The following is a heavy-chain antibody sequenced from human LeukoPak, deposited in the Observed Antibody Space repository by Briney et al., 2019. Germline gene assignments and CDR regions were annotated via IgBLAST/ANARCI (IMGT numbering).Heavy chain of an antibody. V-gene: IGHV4-34*01. CDR3: ARDFGSYYYYYMDV. D-gene: IGHD3-10*01. J-gene: IGHJ6*03. CDR2: INHSGST. CDR1: GGSFSGYY. Sequence: SETLSLTCAVYGGSFSGYYWSWIRRPPGKGLEWIGEINHSGSTNYNPSLKSRVTISVDTSKNQFSLKLSSVTAADTAVNYCARDFGSYYYYYMDVWGKGTTVTISS.